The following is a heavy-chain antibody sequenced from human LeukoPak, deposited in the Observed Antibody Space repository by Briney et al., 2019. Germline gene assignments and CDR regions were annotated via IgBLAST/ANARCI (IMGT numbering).Heavy chain of an antibody. CDR3: ARDTYYSGSGTYFEDYFDS. CDR2: IHGSGET. CDR1: GFTFSSYS. D-gene: IGHD3-10*01. V-gene: IGHV4-59*12. J-gene: IGHJ4*02. Sequence: GSLRLSCAVSGFTFSSYSMNWVRQAPGKGLEWIGHIHGSGETNYNPSLKSRVTMSPDTSRNQFSLKVNSVTAADTAVYYCARDTYYSGSGTYFEDYFDSWGQGILVTVSS.